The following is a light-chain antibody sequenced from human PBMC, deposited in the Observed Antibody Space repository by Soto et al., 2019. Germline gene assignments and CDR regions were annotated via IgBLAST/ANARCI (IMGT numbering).Light chain of an antibody. CDR2: DNY. CDR3: SPWEDSLTRPV. V-gene: IGLV1-44*01. CDR1: RSNIGTNT. J-gene: IGLJ2*01. Sequence: QSVLTQAPSASGAPGQRVTMSCSGSRSNIGTNTVNWYKQRPGTPPKFLIYDNYRRPSWVPDRFSGSQSGTTASLASNGLHSDNEAYDYCSPWEDSLTRPVFGGGTKLTVL.